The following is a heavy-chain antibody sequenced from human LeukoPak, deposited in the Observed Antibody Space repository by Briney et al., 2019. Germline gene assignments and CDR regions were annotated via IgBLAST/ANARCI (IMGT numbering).Heavy chain of an antibody. J-gene: IGHJ6*02. Sequence: GGSLRLSCAASGLSVGRNFMSWVRQAPGKGLEWVAVISYDGSNKYYADSVKGRFTISRDNSKNTLYLQMNSLRAEDTAVYYCARGVRSQYSSSWYVWDDYYYGMDVWGQGTTVTVSS. CDR1: GLSVGRNF. CDR3: ARGVRSQYSSSWYVWDDYYYGMDV. CDR2: ISYDGSNK. D-gene: IGHD6-13*01. V-gene: IGHV3-30-3*01.